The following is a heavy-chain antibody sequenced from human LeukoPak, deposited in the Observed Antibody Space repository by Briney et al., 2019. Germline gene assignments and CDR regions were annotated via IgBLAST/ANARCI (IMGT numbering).Heavy chain of an antibody. D-gene: IGHD5-24*01. CDR1: GFTVSDYH. J-gene: IGHJ4*02. Sequence: GGSLRLSCAVSGFTVSDYHMTWVRQAPGKGLEWVSTIYSGGNTFYADSVKGRFTISRDNSKNTLYCQMNSLRAEDTAVYYCATGRDAYKSGCWGQGTLVTVSS. CDR2: IYSGGNT. V-gene: IGHV3-66*01. CDR3: ATGRDAYKSGC.